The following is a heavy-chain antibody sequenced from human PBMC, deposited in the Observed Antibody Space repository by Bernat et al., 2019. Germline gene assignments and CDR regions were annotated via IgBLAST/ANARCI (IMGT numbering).Heavy chain of an antibody. Sequence: EVQLVESGGGLVKPGGSLRLSCAASGFTFSNAWMSWVRQAPGKGLEWVGRIKSKTDGGTTDYAAPVKGRFTISRDDSKNTLYLQMNSLKTEDTAVYYCAKGNGDSSTFGYWGQGTLVTVSS. D-gene: IGHD2-21*02. CDR1: GFTFSNAW. CDR2: IKSKTDGGTT. V-gene: IGHV3-15*01. CDR3: AKGNGDSSTFGY. J-gene: IGHJ4*02.